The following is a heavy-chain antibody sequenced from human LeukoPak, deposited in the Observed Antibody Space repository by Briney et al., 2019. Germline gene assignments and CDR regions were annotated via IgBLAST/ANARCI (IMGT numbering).Heavy chain of an antibody. V-gene: IGHV1-18*01. D-gene: IGHD5-12*01. CDR2: ISAYNGDT. CDR1: GYTFRNYG. J-gene: IGHJ4*02. CDR3: AIDPTNTSGYYAYFDY. Sequence: ASVKVSCKASGYTFRNYGITWVRQAPGQGLEWMGWISAYNGDTHYAQNLQGRVTMTTDTSTSTAYMELMSVRSDATAVYYCAIDPTNTSGYYAYFDYWGQGTLVSVSS.